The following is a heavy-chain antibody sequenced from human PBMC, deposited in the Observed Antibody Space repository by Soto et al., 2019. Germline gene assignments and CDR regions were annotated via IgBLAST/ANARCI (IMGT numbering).Heavy chain of an antibody. CDR1: GGSISSSSYY. D-gene: IGHD2-2*01. J-gene: IGHJ6*02. Sequence: SETLSLTCTFSGGSISSSSYYWGWIRQPPGKGLEWIGSIYYSGSTYYNPSLKSRVTISVDTSKNQFSLKLSSVTAADTAVYYCAGPRGGFVPAPRYGMDVWGQGTTVTVPS. V-gene: IGHV4-39*01. CDR2: IYYSGST. CDR3: AGPRGGFVPAPRYGMDV.